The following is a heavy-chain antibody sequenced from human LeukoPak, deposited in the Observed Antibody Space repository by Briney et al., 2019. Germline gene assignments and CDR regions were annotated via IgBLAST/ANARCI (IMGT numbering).Heavy chain of an antibody. J-gene: IGHJ4*02. CDR3: ARHATIFGVVIIPPDY. CDR2: IYPGDSDT. D-gene: IGHD3-3*01. V-gene: IGHV5-51*01. Sequence: GESLKISCKGSGYSFTSYWIGWVRQMPGKGLEWMGIIYPGDSDTRYSPSFQGQVTISAAKSISTAYLQWSSLKASDTAMYYCARHATIFGVVIIPPDYWGQGTLVTVSS. CDR1: GYSFTSYW.